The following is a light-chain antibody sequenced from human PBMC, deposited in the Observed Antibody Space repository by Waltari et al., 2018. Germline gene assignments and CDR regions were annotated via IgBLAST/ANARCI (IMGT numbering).Light chain of an antibody. Sequence: QSVLTQPPSASETPGQRVPISCPGNHSNNGSNALTLYQQFPGTAPKLFIYNNNQRPSGVPDRFSGSKSGTSASLAISGLQSEDEADYYCAAWDDSLNGLVFGGGTKLTVL. CDR2: NNN. CDR3: AAWDDSLNGLV. V-gene: IGLV1-44*01. J-gene: IGLJ2*01. CDR1: HSNNGSNA.